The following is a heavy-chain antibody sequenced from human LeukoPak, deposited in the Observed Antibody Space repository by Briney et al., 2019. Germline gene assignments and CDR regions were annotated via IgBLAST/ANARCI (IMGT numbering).Heavy chain of an antibody. CDR2: INPSGGST. CDR3: ARYSAQGTSPPFDY. J-gene: IGHJ4*02. CDR1: GYTFTSCF. V-gene: IGHV1-46*01. D-gene: IGHD1-1*01. Sequence: VASVKVSCKASGYTFTSCFLHWVRQAPGQGLEWMGIINPSGGSTSYAQKFQGRVTMTRDTSTSTVYMELSSLRSEDTAVYYCARYSAQGTSPPFDYWGQGTLVTVSS.